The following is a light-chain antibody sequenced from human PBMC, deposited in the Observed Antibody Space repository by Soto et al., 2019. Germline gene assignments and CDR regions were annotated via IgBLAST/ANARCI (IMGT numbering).Light chain of an antibody. Sequence: EILLTQSPATLSVSPGVRATLSCMASQSVSSYLAWYQQKPGQAPGLLISGGSSRATGIPDRFTGRGSGTDFTLTISRLEPEDFAVYYCEQDGRPPRTFGQGTKVDIK. V-gene: IGKV3-20*01. J-gene: IGKJ1*01. CDR2: GGS. CDR3: EQDGRPPRT. CDR1: QSVSSY.